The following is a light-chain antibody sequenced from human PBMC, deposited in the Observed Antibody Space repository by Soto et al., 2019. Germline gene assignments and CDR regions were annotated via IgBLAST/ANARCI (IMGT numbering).Light chain of an antibody. CDR3: QQYGSSGT. CDR1: QNLGTLY. CDR2: SAS. V-gene: IGKV3-20*01. J-gene: IGKJ1*01. Sequence: EIVLTQSPGTLSLSPGERGTLSCRASQNLGTLYLAWFRQKSGQAPRLLIYSASRRATGIPDRFTGSGSGTDFTLTISRLEPEDFAVYYCQQYGSSGTFGQGTKVDI.